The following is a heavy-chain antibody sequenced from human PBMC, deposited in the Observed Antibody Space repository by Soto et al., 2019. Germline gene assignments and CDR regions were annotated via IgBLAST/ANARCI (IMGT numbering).Heavy chain of an antibody. J-gene: IGHJ6*02. D-gene: IGHD2-15*01. Sequence: GGSLRLSCAASGFTFSSYSMNWVRQAPGKGLEWVSYISSSSTIYYADSVKGRFTISRDNAKNSLYLQMNSLRDEDTAVYYCARDNCSGGSCYHYYYYYGMDVWGQGTTVTVSS. CDR3: ARDNCSGGSCYHYYYYYGMDV. CDR2: ISSSSTI. V-gene: IGHV3-48*02. CDR1: GFTFSSYS.